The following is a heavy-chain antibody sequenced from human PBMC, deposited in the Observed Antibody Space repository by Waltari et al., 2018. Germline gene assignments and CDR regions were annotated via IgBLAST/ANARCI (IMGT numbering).Heavy chain of an antibody. V-gene: IGHV3-30*04. Sequence: QVQLVESGGGVVKPGRSLSLPLAASEFTFTASPMHWVRQAPGKGLDWVAVSSYNERNISSVDTVKGRFTISRDNSEKMLYLQMNSLRVEDTAVYYCARDYCDRTNCHGMDVWGQGTTVTVSS. CDR1: EFTFTASP. CDR2: SSYNERNI. J-gene: IGHJ6*02. D-gene: IGHD3-22*01. CDR3: ARDYCDRTNCHGMDV.